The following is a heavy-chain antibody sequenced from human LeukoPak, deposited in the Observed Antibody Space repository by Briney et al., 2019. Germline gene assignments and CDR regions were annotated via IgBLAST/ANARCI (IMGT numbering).Heavy chain of an antibody. D-gene: IGHD2-21*01. CDR1: GGSISSSSYY. J-gene: IGHJ5*02. Sequence: SETLSLTCTVSGGSISSSSYYWGWIRQPPGKGLEWIGSIYYSGSTYYNPSLRSRVTISVDTSKNQFSLKLSSVTAAGTAVYYCARGGGDVDWFDPWGQGTLVTISS. CDR3: ARGGGDVDWFDP. CDR2: IYYSGST. V-gene: IGHV4-39*07.